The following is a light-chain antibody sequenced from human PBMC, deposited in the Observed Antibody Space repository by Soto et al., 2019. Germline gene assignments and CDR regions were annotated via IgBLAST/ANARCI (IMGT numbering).Light chain of an antibody. CDR1: QSISTR. J-gene: IGKJ5*01. CDR3: QQYNSYLYT. CDR2: DAS. Sequence: DIQMTQSPSTLSASVGDGVTITCRASQSISTRLAWYQQKPGKAPKLLIYDASSLESGVPSRFSGSGSGTEFTLTISSLQPDDFATYYCQQYNSYLYTFGQGTRLENK. V-gene: IGKV1-5*01.